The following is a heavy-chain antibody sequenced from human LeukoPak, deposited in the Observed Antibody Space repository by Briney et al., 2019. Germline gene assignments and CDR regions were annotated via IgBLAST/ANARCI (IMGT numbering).Heavy chain of an antibody. V-gene: IGHV3-48*01. CDR2: ISSSSSTI. CDR3: ARDESSDYGDYMDV. CDR1: GFTFSSYS. J-gene: IGHJ6*03. D-gene: IGHD4-17*01. Sequence: GRSLRLSCAASGFTFSSYSMNWVRQAPGKGLEWVSYISSSSSTIYYADSVKGRFTISRDNAKNSLYLQMNSLRAEDTAVYYCARDESSDYGDYMDVWGKGTTVTVSS.